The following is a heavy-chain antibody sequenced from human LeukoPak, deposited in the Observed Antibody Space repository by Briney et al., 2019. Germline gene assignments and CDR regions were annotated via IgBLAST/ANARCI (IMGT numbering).Heavy chain of an antibody. D-gene: IGHD6-13*01. CDR2: INPNSGGT. CDR1: GYTFTGYY. J-gene: IGHJ1*01. V-gene: IGHV1-2*02. Sequence: ASVKVSCKASGYTFTGYYMHWVRQAPGQGLEWMGWINPNSGGTNYAQKFQGRVTMTRDTSISTAYMELSRLRSDDTAVYYYARCIAAAGPEYFQHWGQGTLVTVSS. CDR3: ARCIAAAGPEYFQH.